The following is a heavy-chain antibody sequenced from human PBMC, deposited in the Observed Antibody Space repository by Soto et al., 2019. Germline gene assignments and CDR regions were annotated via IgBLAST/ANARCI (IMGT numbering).Heavy chain of an antibody. CDR1: GFTFSDYY. J-gene: IGHJ3*02. Sequence: GVSLRLSCAASGFTFSDYYMSWIRQAPGKGLEWASYISSSGSTIYYADSVKGRFTISRDNAKNSLYLQMNSLRAEDTAVYYCSGYYSYAFDIWGQGTMVTVSS. CDR2: ISSSGSTI. D-gene: IGHD3-22*01. CDR3: SGYYSYAFDI. V-gene: IGHV3-11*01.